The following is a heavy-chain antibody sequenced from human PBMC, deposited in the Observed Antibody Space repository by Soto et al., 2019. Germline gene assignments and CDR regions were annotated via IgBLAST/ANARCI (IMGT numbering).Heavy chain of an antibody. CDR2: LSWNGEYT. V-gene: IGHV3-9*01. CDR3: AKGSRSSYYFGMDV. J-gene: IGHJ6*02. D-gene: IGHD2-2*01. Sequence: EVQVVESGGGLVQPGRSLRLSCAASGFTFDDYAMHWVRQAPGKGLEWVSGLSWNGEYTGYADSVKGRFTISRDNAKNSLYLQMTSLRPEDTALYYCAKGSRSSYYFGMDVWGQGTTVTVSS. CDR1: GFTFDDYA.